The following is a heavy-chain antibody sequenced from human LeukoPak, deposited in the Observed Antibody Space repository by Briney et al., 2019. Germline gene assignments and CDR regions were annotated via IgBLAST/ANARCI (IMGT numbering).Heavy chain of an antibody. CDR3: ARDVNMLKVGIQSPDVFDI. V-gene: IGHV1-2*02. CDR2: INPNSGGT. CDR1: GYTFTSYD. D-gene: IGHD3-16*01. J-gene: IGHJ3*02. Sequence: ASVKVSCKASGYTFTSYDINWVRQATGQGLEWMGWINPNSGGTNYAQKFQGRVTMTRDTSTSTVYMELSSLRSEDTAVYYCARDVNMLKVGIQSPDVFDIWGQGTMLTVSA.